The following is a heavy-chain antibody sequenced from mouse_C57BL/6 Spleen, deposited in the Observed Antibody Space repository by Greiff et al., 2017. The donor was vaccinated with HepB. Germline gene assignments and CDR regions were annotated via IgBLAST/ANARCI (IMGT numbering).Heavy chain of an antibody. Sequence: EVKLVESGPGMVKPSQSLSLTCTVTGYSITSGYDWHWIRHFPGNKLEWMGYISYSGSTNYNPSLKSRISITHDTSKNHFFLKLNSVTTEDTATYYCAREGYDYDEGYFDYWGQGTTLTVSS. J-gene: IGHJ2*01. V-gene: IGHV3-1*01. D-gene: IGHD2-4*01. CDR2: ISYSGST. CDR3: AREGYDYDEGYFDY. CDR1: GYSITSGYD.